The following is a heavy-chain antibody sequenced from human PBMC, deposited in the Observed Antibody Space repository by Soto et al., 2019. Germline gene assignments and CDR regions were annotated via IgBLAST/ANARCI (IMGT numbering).Heavy chain of an antibody. J-gene: IGHJ5*02. D-gene: IGHD1-26*01. CDR2: IYPGDSDT. V-gene: IGHV5-51*01. CDR3: ARGYYFDP. Sequence: VESLKISCMASGYSFTSDWIAWVRQMPGKGLEWVGIIYPGDSDTKYSPSFQGQVIISADKSISAVYLQWSSLKASDTAMYYCARGYYFDPWGQGTLVTVSS. CDR1: GYSFTSDW.